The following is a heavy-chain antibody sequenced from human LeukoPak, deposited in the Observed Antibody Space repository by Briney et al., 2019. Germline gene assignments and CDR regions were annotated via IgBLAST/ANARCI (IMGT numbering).Heavy chain of an antibody. J-gene: IGHJ4*02. Sequence: SETLSLTCTVSGVSISSYYWSWIRQSPGKGLEWIGYIYYGGTTNYNPSLKSRVTILIDTSKNQFSLRLSSVTAADTAVYYCARHAGGYSYETWGQGTLVTVSS. CDR3: ARHAGGYSYET. CDR2: IYYGGTT. CDR1: GVSISSYY. D-gene: IGHD5-18*01. V-gene: IGHV4-59*01.